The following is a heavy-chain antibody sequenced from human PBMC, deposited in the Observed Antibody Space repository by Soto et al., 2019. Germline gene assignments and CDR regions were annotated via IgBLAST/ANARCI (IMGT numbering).Heavy chain of an antibody. J-gene: IGHJ5*02. CDR3: GRDQFCSGGSCYLGWFDP. Sequence: PGGSLRLSCAASGFTFSSYEMNWVRQAPGKGLEWVSYISSSGSTIYYADSVKGRFTISRDNAKNSLYLQMNSLRAEDTAVYYCGRDQFCSGGSCYLGWFDPWGQGTLVTVSS. CDR1: GFTFSSYE. V-gene: IGHV3-48*03. CDR2: ISSSGSTI. D-gene: IGHD2-15*01.